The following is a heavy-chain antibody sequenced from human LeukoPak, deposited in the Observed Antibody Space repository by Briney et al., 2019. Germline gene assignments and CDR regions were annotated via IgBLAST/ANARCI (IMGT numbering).Heavy chain of an antibody. Sequence: ASVKVSCKASGYTFTGYYTHWVRQAPGQGLEWMGWINPNSGGTNYAQKFQGRVTMTRDTSISTAYMELSRLRSDDTAVYYCARDIGSYYDFWSGYSDYFDYWGQGTLVTVSS. V-gene: IGHV1-2*02. D-gene: IGHD3-3*01. CDR2: INPNSGGT. J-gene: IGHJ4*02. CDR3: ARDIGSYYDFWSGYSDYFDY. CDR1: GYTFTGYY.